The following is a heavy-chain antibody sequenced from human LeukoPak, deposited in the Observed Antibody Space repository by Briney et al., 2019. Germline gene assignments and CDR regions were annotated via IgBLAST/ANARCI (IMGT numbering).Heavy chain of an antibody. V-gene: IGHV6-1*01. CDR1: GDSVSSNTAA. Sequence: SQTLSLTCAISGDSVSSNTAAWNWFSQSPSRALGCLGRTYYRSKWYNDYAVSVESRITINPDTSKNQFSLQLNSVTPEDTAVYYCARDLPEAAPFDYWGQGTLVTVSS. D-gene: IGHD6-25*01. CDR2: TYYRSKWYN. J-gene: IGHJ4*02. CDR3: ARDLPEAAPFDY.